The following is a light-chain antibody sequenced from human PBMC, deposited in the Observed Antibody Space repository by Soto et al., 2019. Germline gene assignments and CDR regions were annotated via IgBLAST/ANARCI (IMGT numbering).Light chain of an antibody. Sequence: VFPPSPATLSGSPGSRPTLSCRASQCLSSYLAWYQQIPGQPPRLLIYDTSNRVTGIPARFSGSRSGTDFPLTISSLEPEDFAVYFCQQFSSYPLTFGGGTKVDIK. CDR3: QQFSSYPLT. J-gene: IGKJ4*01. CDR1: QCLSSY. V-gene: IGKV3-11*01. CDR2: DTS.